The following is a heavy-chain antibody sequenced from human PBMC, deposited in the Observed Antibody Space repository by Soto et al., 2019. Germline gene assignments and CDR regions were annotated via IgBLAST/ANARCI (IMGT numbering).Heavy chain of an antibody. V-gene: IGHV1-69*09. J-gene: IGHJ4*02. CDR1: GIMSRGYG. CDR2: INPTLDST. D-gene: IGHD6-25*01. CDR3: ATMKRARLDS. Sequence: QEQVVQSGPAMKKPGSSVKVSCRASGIMSRGYGFSWVRQAPGQGLEWVGRINPTLDSTQYALNLQGRASITVDNSTDTAYLEVTSLSLEDTAISFCATMKRARLDSWGRGTVVTVSS.